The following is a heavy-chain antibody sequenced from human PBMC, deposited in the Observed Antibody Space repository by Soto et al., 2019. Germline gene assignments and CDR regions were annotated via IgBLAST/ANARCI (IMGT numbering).Heavy chain of an antibody. CDR2: IKSRSDGGAT. J-gene: IGHJ6*02. CDR3: TTSFYSDHGMEV. CDR1: GITFSKAW. Sequence: EVHLVESGGGLVKPGGSLTLSCAASGITFSKAWMNWVRQSPGKGLEWVGRIKSRSDGGATAYAAPVKGRFTISREDSKDSLWLQMNSLKTEDKAVYYCTTSFYSDHGMEVWGQGTTVTVSS. V-gene: IGHV3-15*01. D-gene: IGHD4-17*01.